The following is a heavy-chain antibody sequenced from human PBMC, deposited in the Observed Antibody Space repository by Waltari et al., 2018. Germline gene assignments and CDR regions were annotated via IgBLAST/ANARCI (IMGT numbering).Heavy chain of an antibody. V-gene: IGHV3-21*06. CDR1: GFSFDEYS. CDR3: ARGKAFDP. Sequence: VRLVESGGGRVEPGESLSLSCVGSGFSFDEYSMNWGRQAPGKGLAWVSALNNGGDYKGYADSVEGRFTISRDNDKNTLYLQMNDLRVDDTAIYYCARGKAFDPWGQGTRVNVSS. J-gene: IGHJ5*02. CDR2: LNNGGDYK.